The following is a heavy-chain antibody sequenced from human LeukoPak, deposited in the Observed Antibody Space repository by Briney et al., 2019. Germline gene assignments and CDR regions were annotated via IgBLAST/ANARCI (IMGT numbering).Heavy chain of an antibody. D-gene: IGHD2/OR15-2a*01. CDR3: ARGARSTSPGGY. CDR2: MNPNSGNT. V-gene: IGHV1-8*01. J-gene: IGHJ4*02. CDR1: GYTFTSYD. Sequence: ASVKVSCKASGYTFTSYDINWVRQATGQGLEWMGWMNPNSGNTGYAQKFQGRVTMTRNTSISTAYMELSRLRSDDTAVYYCARGARSTSPGGYWGQGTLVTVSS.